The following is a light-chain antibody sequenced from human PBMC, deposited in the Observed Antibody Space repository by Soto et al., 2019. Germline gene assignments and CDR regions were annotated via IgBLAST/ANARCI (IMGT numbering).Light chain of an antibody. Sequence: QSVLTRPPSASGSPGQSVTISCTGTKSDVGVYDFVSWYQHHPGKAPRLIIYEVVQRPSGVPDRFSGSKSGNTASLTVSGLQAADEADYFCTSYAGSNTYVFGSGTKVTVL. CDR3: TSYAGSNTYV. CDR1: KSDVGVYDF. CDR2: EVV. V-gene: IGLV2-8*01. J-gene: IGLJ1*01.